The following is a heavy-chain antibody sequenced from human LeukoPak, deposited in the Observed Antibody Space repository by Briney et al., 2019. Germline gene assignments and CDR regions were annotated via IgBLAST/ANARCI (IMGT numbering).Heavy chain of an antibody. J-gene: IGHJ4*02. CDR2: IDHSGST. CDR3: ARGSKDFDY. D-gene: IGHD2/OR15-2a*01. V-gene: IGHV4-34*01. CDR1: GGSFSGYY. Sequence: SETLSLTCAVYGGSFSGYYWSWIRQPPGKGLEWIGEIDHSGSTNYNPSLKSRVTISVDTSKNQFSLKLSSVTAADTAVYYCARGSKDFDYWGQGTLVTVSS.